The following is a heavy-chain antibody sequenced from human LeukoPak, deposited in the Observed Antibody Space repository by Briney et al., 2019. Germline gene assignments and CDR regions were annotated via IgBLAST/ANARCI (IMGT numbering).Heavy chain of an antibody. D-gene: IGHD3-10*01. CDR1: GGSISSSSYY. V-gene: IGHV4-39*07. CDR3: ARVHGVTIRAGDYYMDV. J-gene: IGHJ6*03. CDR2: MYYSGST. Sequence: SETLSLTCTVSGGSISSSSYYWGWIRQPPGKGLEWIGSMYYSGSTYYNPSLKSRLTISVDTSKNQFSLKLSSVTAADTAVYYCARVHGVTIRAGDYYMDVWGKGTTVTVSS.